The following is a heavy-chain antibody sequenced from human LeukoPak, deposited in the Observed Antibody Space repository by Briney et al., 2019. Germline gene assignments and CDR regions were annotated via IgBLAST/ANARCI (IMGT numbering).Heavy chain of an antibody. Sequence: GGSLRLSCAASGFTFSNFWMSWVRQAPGKGLEWVANIKQDGSEKHYVDSVKGRFTISRDNAKNSLYLQMNSLRSDDTAVYYCARDEVVAAPNYFGMVVWGQGTTVSVSS. CDR3: ARDEVVAAPNYFGMVV. D-gene: IGHD2-15*01. J-gene: IGHJ6*02. CDR2: IKQDGSEK. CDR1: GFTFSNFW. V-gene: IGHV3-7*03.